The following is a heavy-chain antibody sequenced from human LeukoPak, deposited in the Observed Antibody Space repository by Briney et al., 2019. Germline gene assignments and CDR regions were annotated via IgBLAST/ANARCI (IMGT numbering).Heavy chain of an antibody. V-gene: IGHV3-23*01. CDR2: ISGSADST. CDR1: GFAFRSYG. Sequence: PGGCLRLSCAVSGFAFRSYGMSWVRQAPGKGLEWDSAISGSADSTYYADSVKGRFTISRDNSKNTLYLQVNSLRAEDTAVYYCAKNRGVLRNFDCYDYWGQGTLVTVSS. D-gene: IGHD3-9*01. J-gene: IGHJ4*02. CDR3: AKNRGVLRNFDCYDY.